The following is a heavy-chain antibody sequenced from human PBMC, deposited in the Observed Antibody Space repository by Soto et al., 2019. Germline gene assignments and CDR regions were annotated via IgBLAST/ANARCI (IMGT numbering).Heavy chain of an antibody. D-gene: IGHD5-12*01. J-gene: IGHJ4*02. Sequence: QVQLVESGGGVVQPGRSLRLSCAASGFTFSSFGIHWVRQAPGKGLEWVAVISYDGIDKNYADSVKGRFTISRENSKNMVYLQMNSLRAEDTAVYYCAKDLREMATIRPDYWGQGILVTVYS. CDR3: AKDLREMATIRPDY. V-gene: IGHV3-30*18. CDR2: ISYDGIDK. CDR1: GFTFSSFG.